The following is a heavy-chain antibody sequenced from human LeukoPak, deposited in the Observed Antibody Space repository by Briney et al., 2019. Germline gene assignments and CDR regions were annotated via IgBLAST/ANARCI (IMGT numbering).Heavy chain of an antibody. Sequence: PGGSLRLSCAASGFTFSSYAMSWVRQAPGKGLEWVSVISGSGGSTYSADSVKGRFTISRDNSKNTLYLQMNSLRAEDTAVYYCAKDRGSSYSFDYWGQGTLVTVSS. D-gene: IGHD5-18*01. V-gene: IGHV3-23*01. CDR2: ISGSGGST. J-gene: IGHJ4*02. CDR1: GFTFSSYA. CDR3: AKDRGSSYSFDY.